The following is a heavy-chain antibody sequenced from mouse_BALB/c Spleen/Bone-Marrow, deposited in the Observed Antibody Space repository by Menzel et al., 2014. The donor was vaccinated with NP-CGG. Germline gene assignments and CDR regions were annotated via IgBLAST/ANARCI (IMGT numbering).Heavy chain of an antibody. CDR2: IDPSDSYT. Sequence: VQLQESGAEFVKPGASVKLSCKASGYTFTSYWMHWVKQRPGQGLEWIGEIDPSDSYTNYNQKFKGKATLTVDKSSSTAYMQLSSLTSEYSAVYYCARRELGPRWFTYWGQGTLVTVSA. D-gene: IGHD3-1*01. V-gene: IGHV1-69*02. CDR1: GYTFTSYW. CDR3: ARRELGPRWFTY. J-gene: IGHJ3*01.